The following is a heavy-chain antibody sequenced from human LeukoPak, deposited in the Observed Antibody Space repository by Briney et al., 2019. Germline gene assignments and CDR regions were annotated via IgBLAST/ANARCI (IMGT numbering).Heavy chain of an antibody. CDR3: ASIVGATNS. V-gene: IGHV4-39*01. CDR2: IYYSGST. J-gene: IGHJ5*02. Sequence: SATLSLTCTVSGGSISSSSYYWGWIRQPPGKGLEWIGSIYYSGSTYYNPSLKSRVTISVDTSKNQFSLKLSSVTAADTAVYYCASIVGATNSWGQGTLVTVSS. CDR1: GGSISSSSYY. D-gene: IGHD1-26*01.